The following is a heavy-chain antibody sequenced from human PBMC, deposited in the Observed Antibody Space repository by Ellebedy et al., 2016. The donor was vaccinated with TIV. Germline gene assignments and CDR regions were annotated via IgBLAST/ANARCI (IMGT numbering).Heavy chain of an antibody. D-gene: IGHD1/OR15-1a*01. CDR1: GYTFTSYY. V-gene: IGHV1-46*01. J-gene: IGHJ6*02. Sequence: ASVKVSXXASGYTFTSYYMHWVRQAPGQGLEWMGIINPSGGSTSYAQKFQGRVTMTEDTSTDTAYMELSSLRSEDTAVYYCATNGGYYYYGMDVWGQGTTVTVSS. CDR3: ATNGGYYYYGMDV. CDR2: INPSGGST.